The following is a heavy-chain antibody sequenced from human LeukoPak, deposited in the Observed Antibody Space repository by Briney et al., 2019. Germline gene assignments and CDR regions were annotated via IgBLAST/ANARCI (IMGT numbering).Heavy chain of an antibody. CDR2: IYYSGST. D-gene: IGHD2-15*01. Sequence: PSETLSLTCTVSGGSISSSSYYWGWIRQPPGKGLEWIGSIYYSGSTYYNPSLKSRVTISVDTSKNQFSLKLSSVTAADTAVYYCARQPSEDIVVVVAAGWFDPWGQGTLVTVSS. J-gene: IGHJ5*02. CDR1: GGSISSSSYY. CDR3: ARQPSEDIVVVVAAGWFDP. V-gene: IGHV4-39*01.